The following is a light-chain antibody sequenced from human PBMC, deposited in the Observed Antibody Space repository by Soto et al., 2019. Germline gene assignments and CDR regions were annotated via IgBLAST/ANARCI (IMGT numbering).Light chain of an antibody. CDR2: KAS. J-gene: IGKJ1*01. Sequence: DIQITQAPSTLCGAVGYSSTITGQACQTISRWLAWYEQKPGKAPKLVIYKASTVNSGVPSRFGGIGSGTEFTVTISSPQSDVFASDYFHHHNSYSEAFGQGTKVDIK. CDR3: HHHNSYSEA. CDR1: QTISRW. V-gene: IGKV1-5*03.